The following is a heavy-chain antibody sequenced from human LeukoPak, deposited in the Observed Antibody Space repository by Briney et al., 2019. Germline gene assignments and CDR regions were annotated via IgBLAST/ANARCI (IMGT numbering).Heavy chain of an antibody. CDR1: GYTFTGYF. J-gene: IGHJ4*02. Sequence: ASVKVSCKASGYTFTGYFIDWVRQAPGQGLELMGWIDPNSGDIDYSQKFEGRVTMTRDTSISTAYMELSRLRSDDTAVYYCARRYDFWSGYPTAFDYWGQGTLVTVSS. V-gene: IGHV1-2*02. CDR2: IDPNSGDI. D-gene: IGHD3-3*01. CDR3: ARRYDFWSGYPTAFDY.